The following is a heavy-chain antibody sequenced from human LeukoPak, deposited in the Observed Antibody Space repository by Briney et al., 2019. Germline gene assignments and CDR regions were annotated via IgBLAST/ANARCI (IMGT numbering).Heavy chain of an antibody. CDR1: GFTFSCYG. Sequence: PGRSLRLSCAASGFTFSCYGMHWVRQSPGKGLEWVAVTWYDGSKTYYADSVKGRFTSSRDNSKNTMYLKMNSLRAEDTAVYYCARDPRGIAVAGTLDYWGQGTQVTVSS. CDR2: TWYDGSKT. D-gene: IGHD6-19*01. CDR3: ARDPRGIAVAGTLDY. J-gene: IGHJ4*02. V-gene: IGHV3-33*01.